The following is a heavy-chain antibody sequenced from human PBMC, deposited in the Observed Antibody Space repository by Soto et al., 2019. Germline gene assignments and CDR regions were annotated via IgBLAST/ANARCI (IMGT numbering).Heavy chain of an antibody. CDR1: GGSISSGDYY. D-gene: IGHD3-22*01. CDR3: ARARYDYSDSSGFIDY. Sequence: PSETLSLTCTVSGGSISSGDYYWSWIRQPPGKGLEWIGYIYYSGSTYYNPSLKSRVTISVDTSKNQFSLKLSSVTAADTAVYYCARARYDYSDSSGFIDYWGQGTLVTVSS. V-gene: IGHV4-30-4*01. J-gene: IGHJ4*02. CDR2: IYYSGST.